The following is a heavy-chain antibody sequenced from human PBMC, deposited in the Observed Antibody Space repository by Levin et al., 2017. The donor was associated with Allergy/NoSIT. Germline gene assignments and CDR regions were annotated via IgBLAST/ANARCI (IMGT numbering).Heavy chain of an antibody. V-gene: IGHV3-30-3*01. Sequence: GGSLRLSCVASGFSFSSYAMDWVRQAPGKGLEWVAVISYDGNNEYYADSVKGRFTISRDDSKNTLSLQMNSLRIEDTAVYYCARGPHLDWPPAGVVDSWGQGTLVTVSS. J-gene: IGHJ4*02. CDR2: ISYDGNNE. CDR1: GFSFSSYA. D-gene: IGHD3-9*01. CDR3: ARGPHLDWPPAGVVDS.